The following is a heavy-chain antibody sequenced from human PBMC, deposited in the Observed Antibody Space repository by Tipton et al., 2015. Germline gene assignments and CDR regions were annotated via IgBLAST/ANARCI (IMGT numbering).Heavy chain of an antibody. V-gene: IGHV1-18*01. CDR3: SRFGHCSSTPCYPPPPPDYSYYGMDV. CDR2: INAHNGNT. D-gene: IGHD2-2*01. CDR1: GYTFTSYG. J-gene: IGHJ6*02. Sequence: QSGAEVKKPGASVKVTCKASGYTFTSYGISWVRQAPGQGLEWMGWINAHNGNTNFAQRLQGRVTMTIDTSTNTAYMELRSLRSDDTAVYFCSRFGHCSSTPCYPPPPPDYSYYGMDVWGQGTTVTVSS.